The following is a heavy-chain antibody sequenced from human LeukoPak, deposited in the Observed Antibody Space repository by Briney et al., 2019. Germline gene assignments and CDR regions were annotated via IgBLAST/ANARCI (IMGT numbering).Heavy chain of an antibody. J-gene: IGHJ4*02. Sequence: PGGSLRLSCTASGFTFSSYTMSWVRQAPGKGLKWVSTITTGGPNTYYADSVKGRFTVSRDDSKNTLYLQMNSLRAEDTAVYYCAKGYTLNDGNPDYWGQGTLVTVSS. D-gene: IGHD1-20*01. V-gene: IGHV3-23*01. CDR2: ITTGGPNT. CDR3: AKGYTLNDGNPDY. CDR1: GFTFSSYT.